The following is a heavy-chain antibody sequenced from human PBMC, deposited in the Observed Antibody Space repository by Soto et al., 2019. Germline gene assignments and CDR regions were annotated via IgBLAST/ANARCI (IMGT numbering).Heavy chain of an antibody. Sequence: PGGSLRLSCAASGFTFSSYEMNWVRQAPGKGLEWVSYISSSGSTIYYADSVKGRFTISRDNAKNSLYLQMNSLRAEDTAVYYCARVSRPAPAVEPSFDYWGQGTLVTVSS. V-gene: IGHV3-48*03. J-gene: IGHJ4*02. CDR1: GFTFSSYE. CDR2: ISSSGSTI. D-gene: IGHD1-1*01. CDR3: ARVSRPAPAVEPSFDY.